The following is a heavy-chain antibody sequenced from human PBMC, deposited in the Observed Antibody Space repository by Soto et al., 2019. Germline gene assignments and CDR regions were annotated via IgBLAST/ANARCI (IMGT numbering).Heavy chain of an antibody. J-gene: IGHJ3*02. CDR3: AREEGTYYDYVWGSYREDAFDI. CDR2: ISSSGSTI. CDR1: GFTFSSYE. D-gene: IGHD3-16*02. V-gene: IGHV3-48*03. Sequence: PGGSLRLSCAASGFTFSSYEMNWVRQAPGKGLEWVSYISSSGSTIYYADSVKGRFTISRDNAKNSLYLQMNSLRAEDTAVYYCAREEGTYYDYVWGSYREDAFDIWGQGTMVTVSS.